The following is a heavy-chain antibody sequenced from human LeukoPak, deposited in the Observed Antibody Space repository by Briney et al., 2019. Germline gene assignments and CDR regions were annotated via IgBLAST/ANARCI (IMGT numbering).Heavy chain of an antibody. Sequence: GGSLRLSCEASGFTFSTNAMSWVRQAPGKGREWVSGITTSGSTYYADSVKGRFTISRENSNNTLYLHMDSLRAEDTAVYYCAKAPVWNYYYGLDVWGQGTTVTVSS. CDR1: GFTFSTNA. D-gene: IGHD2-21*01. V-gene: IGHV3-23*01. CDR2: ITTSGST. CDR3: AKAPVWNYYYGLDV. J-gene: IGHJ6*02.